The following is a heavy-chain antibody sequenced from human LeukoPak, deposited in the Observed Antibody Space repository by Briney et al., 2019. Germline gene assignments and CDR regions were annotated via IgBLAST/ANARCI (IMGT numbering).Heavy chain of an antibody. CDR3: AREYYDSSGYYIFDY. CDR1: GYTLTELS. CDR2: INPNSGGT. D-gene: IGHD3-22*01. J-gene: IGHJ4*02. Sequence: ASVKVSCKVSGYTLTELSMHWVRQAPGQGLEWMGWINPNSGGTNYAQKFQGRVTMTRDTSISTAYMELSRLRSDDTAVYYCAREYYDSSGYYIFDYWGQGTLVTVSS. V-gene: IGHV1-2*02.